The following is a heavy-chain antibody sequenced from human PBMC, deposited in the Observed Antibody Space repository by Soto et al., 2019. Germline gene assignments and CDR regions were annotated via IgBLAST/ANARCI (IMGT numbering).Heavy chain of an antibody. CDR3: AKEYCSGGSCYSPVLAFDI. CDR2: ISYDGSNK. Sequence: GGSLRLSCAASGFTFSSYGMHWVRQAPGKGLEWVAVISYDGSNKYYADSVKGRFTISRDNSKNTLYLQMNSLRAEDTAVYYCAKEYCSGGSCYSPVLAFDIWGQGTMVTVSS. CDR1: GFTFSSYG. D-gene: IGHD2-15*01. V-gene: IGHV3-30*18. J-gene: IGHJ3*02.